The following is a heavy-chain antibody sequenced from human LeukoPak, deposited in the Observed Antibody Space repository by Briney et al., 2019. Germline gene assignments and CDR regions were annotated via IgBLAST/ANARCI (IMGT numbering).Heavy chain of an antibody. CDR3: ARDPDGDYAYFDY. V-gene: IGHV4-61*02. CDR2: IYTSGST. Sequence: SQTLSLTCTVSGGSISSGSYYWSWIRQPAGKGLEWVGRIYTSGSTNYNPSLKSRVTISVDTSKNQFSLKLSSVTAADTAVYYCARDPDGDYAYFDYWGQGTLVTVSS. D-gene: IGHD4-17*01. CDR1: GGSISSGSYY. J-gene: IGHJ4*02.